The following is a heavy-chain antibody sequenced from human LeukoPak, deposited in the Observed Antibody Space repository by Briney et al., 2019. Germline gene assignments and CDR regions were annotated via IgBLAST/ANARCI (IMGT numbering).Heavy chain of an antibody. D-gene: IGHD3-9*01. Sequence: GASVKVSCKASGYTFTGYYMHWVRQAPGQGLEWMGWINPNSGGTNHAQKFQGRVTMTRDTSISTAYMELSRLRSDDTAVYYCAREKYDILTDVWGQGTTVTVSS. V-gene: IGHV1-2*02. CDR2: INPNSGGT. CDR1: GYTFTGYY. J-gene: IGHJ6*02. CDR3: AREKYDILTDV.